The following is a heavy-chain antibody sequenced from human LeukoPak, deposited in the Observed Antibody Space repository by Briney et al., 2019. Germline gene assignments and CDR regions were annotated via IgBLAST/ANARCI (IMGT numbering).Heavy chain of an antibody. CDR1: GGSISSYY. Sequence: SETLSLTCTVSGGSISSYYWSWIRQPPGKGLEWIGYIYYSGSTNYNPSLKSRVTISVDTSKNQFSLKLSSVTAADTAVYYCARVHVLRYFDWLFDAFDIWGQGTMVTVSS. J-gene: IGHJ3*02. CDR2: IYYSGST. V-gene: IGHV4-59*01. D-gene: IGHD3-9*01. CDR3: ARVHVLRYFDWLFDAFDI.